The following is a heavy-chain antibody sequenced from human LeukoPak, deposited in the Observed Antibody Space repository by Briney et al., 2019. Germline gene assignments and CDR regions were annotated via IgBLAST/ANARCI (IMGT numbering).Heavy chain of an antibody. D-gene: IGHD5-18*01. CDR3: AKGGYSYGYYYYYGMDV. CDR2: ISYDGSNK. V-gene: IGHV3-30*18. CDR1: GFTFSNYG. J-gene: IGHJ6*02. Sequence: GRSLRLSCAASGFTFSNYGMHWVRQAPGKGLEWVAVISYDGSNKYYADSVKGRFTISRDNSKNTLYLQMNSLRAEDTAVYYCAKGGYSYGYYYYYGMDVWGQGTTVTVSS.